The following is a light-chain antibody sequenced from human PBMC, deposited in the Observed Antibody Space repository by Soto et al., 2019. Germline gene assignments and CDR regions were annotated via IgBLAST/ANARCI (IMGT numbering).Light chain of an antibody. J-gene: IGKJ5*01. Sequence: IVMTQSPGPLSVSPGERATLSCRCSQSVGTNLAWYQQRPGQAPRLLVYGASTRASGIPPRFSGSGAGTDFTPTISSLQSDDFSVYYCQQLNYWPRITFGQGTRLEIK. CDR3: QQLNYWPRIT. CDR2: GAS. CDR1: QSVGTN. V-gene: IGKV3-15*01.